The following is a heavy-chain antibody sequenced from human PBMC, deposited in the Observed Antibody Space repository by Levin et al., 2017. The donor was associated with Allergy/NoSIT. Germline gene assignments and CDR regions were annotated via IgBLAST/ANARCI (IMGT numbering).Heavy chain of an antibody. D-gene: IGHD3-3*01. CDR2: ISGGGDDT. CDR1: GFTFSNRA. V-gene: IGHV3-23*01. CDR3: VKGNTNVGVGRLDY. Sequence: GGSLRLSCAASGFTFSNRAMAWVRQAAGKGLEWVSGISGGGDDTHYADSVKGRFTISRGNSKNTLSLQMNSLRAEDTAIYYCVKGNTNVGVGRLDYWGQGTLVTVSS. J-gene: IGHJ4*02.